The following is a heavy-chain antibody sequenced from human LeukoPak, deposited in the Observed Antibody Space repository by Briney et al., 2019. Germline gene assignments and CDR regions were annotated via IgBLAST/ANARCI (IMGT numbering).Heavy chain of an antibody. Sequence: GGSLRLSCTASGFAFSIYEMDWVRQAPGKGLEWVSYISSSGSYIQYAESVKGRFTISRDNAEKSLFLQMNSLRDEDTAVYYCARNPGYSSTGVDAFDIWGRGTMVTVSS. CDR2: ISSSGSYI. CDR3: ARNPGYSSTGVDAFDI. CDR1: GFAFSIYE. V-gene: IGHV3-48*03. D-gene: IGHD6-13*01. J-gene: IGHJ3*02.